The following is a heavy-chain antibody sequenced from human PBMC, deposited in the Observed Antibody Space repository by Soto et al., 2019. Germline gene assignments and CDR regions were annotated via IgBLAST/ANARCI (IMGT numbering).Heavy chain of an antibody. CDR2: IKSKTDGGTT. Sequence: EVQLVESGGGLVKPGGSLRLSCAASGFTFSNAWMSWVRQAPGKGLEWVGRIKSKTDGGTTDYAAPVKGRFTISRDDSKNTLYRQMNSLKTEDTAVYYCTTSYCSGGSCYSEHAFDIWGQGTMVTVSS. CDR3: TTSYCSGGSCYSEHAFDI. V-gene: IGHV3-15*01. D-gene: IGHD2-15*01. CDR1: GFTFSNAW. J-gene: IGHJ3*02.